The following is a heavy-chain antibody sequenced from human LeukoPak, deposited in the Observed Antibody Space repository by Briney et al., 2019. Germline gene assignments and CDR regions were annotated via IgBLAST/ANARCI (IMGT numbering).Heavy chain of an antibody. V-gene: IGHV1-69*13. CDR2: IIPIFGTA. CDR1: GYTFTSYD. Sequence: PAASVKVSCKASGYTFTSYDINWVRQAPGQGLEWMGGIIPIFGTANYAQKFQGRVTITADESTSTAYMELSSLRSEDTAVYYCAIEMATIGDYFDYWGQGTLVIVSS. J-gene: IGHJ4*02. CDR3: AIEMATIGDYFDY. D-gene: IGHD5-24*01.